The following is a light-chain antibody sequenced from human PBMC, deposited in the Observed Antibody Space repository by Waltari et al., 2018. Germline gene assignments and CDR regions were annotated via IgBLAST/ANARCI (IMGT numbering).Light chain of an antibody. V-gene: IGLV2-14*03. CDR2: DLI. J-gene: IGLJ3*02. CDR1: SSDVGGYDY. CDR3: SSYTSSSTWV. Sequence: QSALTQPASVSGSPGQSITISCTGTSSDVGGYDYFSWYQQHPGKAPKLMIYDLINRPSGVSNRFSGSKSGNTASLTISGLQAEDEADYYCSSYTSSSTWVFGGGTKLTVL.